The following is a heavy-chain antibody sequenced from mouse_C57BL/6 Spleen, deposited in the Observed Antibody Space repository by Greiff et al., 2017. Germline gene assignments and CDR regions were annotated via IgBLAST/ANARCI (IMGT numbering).Heavy chain of an antibody. CDR1: GFTFSDYG. D-gene: IGHD2-12*01. CDR3: AKSSYPAWFAC. CDR2: ISSGSSTI. J-gene: IGHJ3*01. V-gene: IGHV5-17*01. Sequence: EVQLVESGGGLVKPGGSLKLSCAASGFTFSDYGMHWVRQAPEKGLEWVAYISSGSSTIYYADTVKGRFTISRDNAKNTLFLQMTSLRSEDTAMYYCAKSSYPAWFACWGQGTLVTVSA.